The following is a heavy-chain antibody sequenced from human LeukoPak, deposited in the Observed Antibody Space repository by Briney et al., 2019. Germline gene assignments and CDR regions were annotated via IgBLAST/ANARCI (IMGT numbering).Heavy chain of an antibody. J-gene: IGHJ4*02. Sequence: PGGSLRLSCVGSGFTFSRYWMHWVRQAPGKGRGRVSRINSDGGSITYADSVKGRFTISRDNAKNTLYLQMTSLRVEDTAVYYCGRGSGVADYWGQGALVTVSS. V-gene: IGHV3-74*03. CDR1: GFTFSRYW. CDR3: GRGSGVADY. CDR2: INSDGGSI. D-gene: IGHD7-27*01.